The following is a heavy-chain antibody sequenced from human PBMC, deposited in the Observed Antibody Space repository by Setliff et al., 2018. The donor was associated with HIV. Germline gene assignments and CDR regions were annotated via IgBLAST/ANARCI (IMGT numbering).Heavy chain of an antibody. Sequence: ASVKVSCKASGYTFTAYYLHWVRQAPGQGLEWMRRINPNNGDTNYAQKFQGRVTMTRDTSISTAYMELSRLRSDDTAVYYCAREFGAGIRQIVAGEFYYMDVWGKGTTVTVSS. CDR2: INPNNGDT. CDR1: GYTFTAYY. J-gene: IGHJ6*03. D-gene: IGHD5-12*01. V-gene: IGHV1-2*06. CDR3: AREFGAGIRQIVAGEFYYMDV.